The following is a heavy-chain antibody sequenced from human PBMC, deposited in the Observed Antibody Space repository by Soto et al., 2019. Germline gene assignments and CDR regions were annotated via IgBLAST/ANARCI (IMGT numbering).Heavy chain of an antibody. J-gene: IGHJ4*02. CDR1: GGSXXXXX. D-gene: IGHD1-26*01. CDR3: ARGIEGATTPFDY. Sequence: QVQLQESGPGLVKPSETLSLTCSVSGGSXXXXXXXXXRQPPGKGLEWIGYIYYTGSTNYIPSLESRXTXSVDXSKNXLXLKLSSXTAADTAVYYCARGIEGATTPFDYWGQGTLVTVSS. CDR2: IYYTGST. V-gene: IGHV4-59*01.